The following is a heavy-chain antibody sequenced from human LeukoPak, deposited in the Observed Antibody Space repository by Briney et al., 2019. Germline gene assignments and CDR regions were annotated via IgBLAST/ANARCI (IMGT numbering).Heavy chain of an antibody. V-gene: IGHV3-66*01. D-gene: IGHD1-26*01. CDR1: GFTVSSNY. CDR3: ASNAGLVGATLTDAFDI. J-gene: IGHJ3*02. Sequence: GGSLRLSCAASGFTVSSNYMSWVRQAPGKGLEWVSVIYSGGSTYYADSVKGRFTISRDNSKNTLYLQMNSLRAEDTAVYYCASNAGLVGATLTDAFDIWGQGTMVTVSS. CDR2: IYSGGST.